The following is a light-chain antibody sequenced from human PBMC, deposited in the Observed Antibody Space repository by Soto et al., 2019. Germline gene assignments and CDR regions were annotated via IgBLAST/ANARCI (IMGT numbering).Light chain of an antibody. CDR2: KAS. CDR3: QQYNSYSYT. CDR1: QTISSW. J-gene: IGKJ2*01. V-gene: IGKV1-5*03. Sequence: DIQMTQSPSTLSGSVGDRVTIACRASQTISSWLAWYQQKPGKAPKLLIYKASTLKSGVPSRFSGSGSGTEFILTISSLQPDDFATYYCQQYNSYSYTFGQGTKVDI.